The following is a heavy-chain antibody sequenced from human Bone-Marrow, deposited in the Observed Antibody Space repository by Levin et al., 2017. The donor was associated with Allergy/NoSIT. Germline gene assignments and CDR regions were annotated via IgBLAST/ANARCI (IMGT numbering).Heavy chain of an antibody. V-gene: IGHV1-69*13. J-gene: IGHJ6*02. CDR3: ARAQDPNPTVTTHHDYYYYGMDV. CDR1: GGTFSSYA. CDR2: IIPIFGTA. Sequence: ASVKVSCKASGGTFSSYAISWVRQAPGQGLEWMGGIIPIFGTANYAQKFQGRVTITADESTSTAYMELSSLRSEDTAVYYCARAQDPNPTVTTHHDYYYYGMDVWGQGTTVTVSS. D-gene: IGHD4-17*01.